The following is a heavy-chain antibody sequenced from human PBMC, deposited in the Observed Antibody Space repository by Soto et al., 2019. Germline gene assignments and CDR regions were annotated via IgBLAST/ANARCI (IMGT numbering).Heavy chain of an antibody. J-gene: IGHJ6*02. D-gene: IGHD1-1*01. Sequence: QVQLVESGGGVVQPGRSLRLSCAASGFTFSSYAMHWVRQAPGKGLEWVAVISYDGSNKYYADSVKGRFTISRDNSKNTMYLQMNSLRAEDTAVYYCARGRLMYYWNDFSYYYYGMDVWGQGTTVTVSS. V-gene: IGHV3-30-3*01. CDR3: ARGRLMYYWNDFSYYYYGMDV. CDR1: GFTFSSYA. CDR2: ISYDGSNK.